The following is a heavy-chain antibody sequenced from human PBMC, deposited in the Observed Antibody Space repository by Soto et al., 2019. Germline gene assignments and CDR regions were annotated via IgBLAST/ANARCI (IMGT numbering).Heavy chain of an antibody. J-gene: IGHJ4*02. V-gene: IGHV4-34*01. CDR1: GGSFGAYS. CDR2: IYHSGRT. CDR3: ARGEYRDGYMDY. D-gene: IGHD5-18*01. Sequence: PSETLSLTCAVYGGSFGAYSWNWIRQPPGKGLEWIGEIYHSGRTNYNPSLKSRVTISVDTPKNQLSLKLTSVTAADTAVYYCARGEYRDGYMDYWGQGTLVTVSS.